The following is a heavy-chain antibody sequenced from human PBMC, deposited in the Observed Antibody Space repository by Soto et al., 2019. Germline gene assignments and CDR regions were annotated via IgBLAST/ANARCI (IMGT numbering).Heavy chain of an antibody. CDR1: GGTFSSYA. V-gene: IGHV1-69*13. D-gene: IGHD3-22*01. Sequence: ASVKVSCKASGGTFSSYAISWVRQAPGQGLEWMGGIIPIFGTANYAQKFQGRVTITADESTSTAYMELSSLRSEDTAVYYCATPYFYYDSSSYFWPFDYWGQGTLVTVSS. J-gene: IGHJ4*02. CDR2: IIPIFGTA. CDR3: ATPYFYYDSSSYFWPFDY.